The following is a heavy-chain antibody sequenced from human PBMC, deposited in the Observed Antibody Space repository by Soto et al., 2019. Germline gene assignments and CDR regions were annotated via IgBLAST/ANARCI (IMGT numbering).Heavy chain of an antibody. V-gene: IGHV1-69*06. CDR2: IIPIFGTA. Sequence: ASVPVSCKASGGTFSSFAISRVRQAPGQGLEWMGGIIPIFGTANYAQKFQGRVTITADKSTSTAYMELSSLRSEDTAVYYCARALGYHSSSSWYYYYGMEVWGQGTTVTVSS. J-gene: IGHJ6*02. CDR1: GGTFSSFA. D-gene: IGHD6-6*01. CDR3: ARALGYHSSSSWYYYYGMEV.